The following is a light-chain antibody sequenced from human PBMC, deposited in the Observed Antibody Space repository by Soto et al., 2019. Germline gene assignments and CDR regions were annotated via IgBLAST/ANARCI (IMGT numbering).Light chain of an antibody. J-gene: IGKJ4*01. CDR2: LGS. Sequence: IVMTQSPLTLPVIPGEPASISCRSNQSLLHDNGYNYLDWYLKKPGQSPQLLIYLGSNRASGVPDRVSGSGSGTDFTLKISRVEAAHVGVYFCMQALESPLTFGGGTKMDIK. CDR3: MQALESPLT. CDR1: QSLLHDNGYNY. V-gene: IGKV2-28*01.